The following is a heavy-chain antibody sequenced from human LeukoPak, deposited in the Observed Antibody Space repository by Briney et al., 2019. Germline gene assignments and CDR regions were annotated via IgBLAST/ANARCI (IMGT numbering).Heavy chain of an antibody. V-gene: IGHV3-9*03. J-gene: IGHJ3*02. D-gene: IGHD1-14*01. Sequence: GRSLRLSCAASGFTFDDYAMHWVRQAPGKGLEWVSGISWNSGSIGYADSVKGRFTISRDNAKNSLYLQMNSLRAEDMALYYCAKEEPVGAFDNWGQGTMVTVSS. CDR3: AKEEPVGAFDN. CDR1: GFTFDDYA. CDR2: ISWNSGSI.